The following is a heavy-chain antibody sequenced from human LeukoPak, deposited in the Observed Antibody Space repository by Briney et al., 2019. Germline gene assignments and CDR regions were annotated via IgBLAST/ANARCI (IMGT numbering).Heavy chain of an antibody. V-gene: IGHV1-2*02. CDR2: INPNSGGT. CDR3: ARDPTYYHSIIWFDP. CDR1: GYTFTGYY. J-gene: IGHJ5*02. Sequence: ASVKVSCKASGYTFTGYYMHWVRQAPGQGLEWMGWINPNSGGTNYAQKFQGRVTMTRDTSISTAYMELSRLRSDDTAVYYCARDPTYYHSIIWFDPWGHGTLVTVSS. D-gene: IGHD3-3*01.